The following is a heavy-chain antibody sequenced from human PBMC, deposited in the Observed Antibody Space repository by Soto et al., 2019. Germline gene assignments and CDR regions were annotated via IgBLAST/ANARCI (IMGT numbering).Heavy chain of an antibody. V-gene: IGHV4-59*08. J-gene: IGHJ4*02. CDR2: TDYSGNT. CDR3: ARAVGDTLYYLDY. Sequence: QVQLQESGPGLVRPSETLSLTCTVSSDSISSYYWIWIRQSPGKGLEWIGYTDYSGNTNYNPSLKSRVIISGDTSKTQCSLRRSSVTAADTAVYYCARAVGDTLYYLDYGGQGTLVTVSS. D-gene: IGHD6-19*01. CDR1: SDSISSYY.